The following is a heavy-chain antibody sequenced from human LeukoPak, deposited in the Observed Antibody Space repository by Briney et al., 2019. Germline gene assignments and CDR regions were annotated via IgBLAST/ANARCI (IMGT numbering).Heavy chain of an antibody. Sequence: GASVKVSCKASGYTFINYYIHWVRQAPGQGLEWMGIINPSGGSTTYPQKFQGRVTMTRDMSTSTAYMDLSSLRSGDTAVYYCARGGYSSPRGWFDPWGQGTLVTVSS. J-gene: IGHJ5*02. V-gene: IGHV1-46*01. D-gene: IGHD6-19*01. CDR2: INPSGGST. CDR3: ARGGYSSPRGWFDP. CDR1: GYTFINYY.